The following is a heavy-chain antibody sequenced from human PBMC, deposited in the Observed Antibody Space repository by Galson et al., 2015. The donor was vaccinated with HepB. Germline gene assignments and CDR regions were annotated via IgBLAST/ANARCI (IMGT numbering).Heavy chain of an antibody. Sequence: LSLTCTVSGGSISSSSYYWGWIRQPPGKGLEWIGSIYYSGSTYYNPSLKSRVTISVDTSKNQFSLKLSSVTAADTAVYYCARHARDYQVYYYDSSGYYPFDYWGQGTLVTVSS. D-gene: IGHD3-22*01. CDR1: GGSISSSSYY. V-gene: IGHV4-39*01. J-gene: IGHJ4*02. CDR3: ARHARDYQVYYYDSSGYYPFDY. CDR2: IYYSGST.